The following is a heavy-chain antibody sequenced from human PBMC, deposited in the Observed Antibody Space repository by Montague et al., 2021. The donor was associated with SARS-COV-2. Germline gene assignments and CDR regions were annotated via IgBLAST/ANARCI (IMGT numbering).Heavy chain of an antibody. CDR1: GGSISSSSYF. CDR3: ASSYYYGSGTYVYNYYMDV. Sequence: SETLSLTCTVSGGSISSSSYFWGWIRQPPGRGQEWVGSISYSGRTYFSPSLKSRLTISVDSSENQFSLRLSSVTAADTAVYYCASSYYYGSGTYVYNYYMDVWGKGTTVTVSS. J-gene: IGHJ6*03. V-gene: IGHV4-39*01. D-gene: IGHD3-10*01. CDR2: ISYSGRT.